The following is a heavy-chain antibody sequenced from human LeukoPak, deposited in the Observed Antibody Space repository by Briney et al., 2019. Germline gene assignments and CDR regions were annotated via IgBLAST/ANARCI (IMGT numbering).Heavy chain of an antibody. V-gene: IGHV3-30*14. Sequence: GGSLRLSCAASGFTFSSYAMHWVRQAPGKGLEWVAVISYDGSNKYYADSVKGRFTISRDNSKNTLYLQMNSLRAEDTAVYYCVATVGARAVKDWGQGTLVTVSS. CDR2: ISYDGSNK. CDR3: VATVGARAVKD. D-gene: IGHD1-26*01. CDR1: GFTFSSYA. J-gene: IGHJ4*02.